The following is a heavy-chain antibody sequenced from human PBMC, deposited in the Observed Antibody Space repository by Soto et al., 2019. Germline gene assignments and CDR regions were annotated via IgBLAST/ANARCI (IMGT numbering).Heavy chain of an antibody. D-gene: IGHD2-8*02. V-gene: IGHV3-23*01. CDR2: ILVGGST. J-gene: IGHJ3*02. CDR3: AKATETGGGDFDI. CDR1: GFTCSSYD. Sequence: GSLRLSCAASGFTCSSYDMSWVRQAPGKGLEWVSTILVGGSTHYPDSVKGRFTISRDNSKNTVFLQMNSLTAGDTAVYYCAKATETGGGDFDICGQGTMVTVSS.